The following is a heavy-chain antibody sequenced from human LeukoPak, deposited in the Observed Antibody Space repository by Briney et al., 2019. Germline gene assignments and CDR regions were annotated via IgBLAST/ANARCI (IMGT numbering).Heavy chain of an antibody. CDR2: INPSGGST. CDR1: GYTFTSYY. J-gene: IGHJ4*02. V-gene: IGHV1-46*01. Sequence: ASVKVSCKASGYTFTSYYMHWVRQAPGQGLEWMGIINPSGGSTSYAQKFQGRVTMTRDTSASTVYMELSSLRSEDTAVYYCARTAGTWDFDYWGQGTLVTVSS. D-gene: IGHD6-19*01. CDR3: ARTAGTWDFDY.